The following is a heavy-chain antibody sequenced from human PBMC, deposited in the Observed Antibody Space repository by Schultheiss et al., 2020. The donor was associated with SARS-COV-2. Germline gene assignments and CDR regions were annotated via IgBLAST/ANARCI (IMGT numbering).Heavy chain of an antibody. CDR2: ISDDGSDK. CDR3: ARGTLAAAGGGVDY. J-gene: IGHJ4*02. Sequence: GGSLRLSCAASGFTFSSYGMHWVRQAPDKGLEWVAVISDDGSDKYYADSVKGRFTISRDNFKNTLYLQMNSLRADDTAVYYCARGTLAAAGGGVDYWGLGTLVTVSS. D-gene: IGHD6-13*01. CDR1: GFTFSSYG. V-gene: IGHV3-30*12.